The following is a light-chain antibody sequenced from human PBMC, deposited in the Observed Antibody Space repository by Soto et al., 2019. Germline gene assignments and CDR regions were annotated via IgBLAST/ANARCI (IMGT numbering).Light chain of an antibody. CDR3: QQYGSSSYT. Sequence: EIVLTQSPGTLSLSPGERATLSCRASQSVSSSYLAWYQQKPGQAPRLLIYGASSRATGLPDRFSGSGSGTDFTLTISRLEPEDLAVYYCQQYGSSSYTFGQGTKLEIK. CDR1: QSVSSSY. CDR2: GAS. V-gene: IGKV3-20*01. J-gene: IGKJ2*01.